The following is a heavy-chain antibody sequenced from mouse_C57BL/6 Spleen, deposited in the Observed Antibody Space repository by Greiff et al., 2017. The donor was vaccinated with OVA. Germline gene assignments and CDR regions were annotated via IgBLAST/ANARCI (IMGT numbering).Heavy chain of an antibody. D-gene: IGHD1-1*01. Sequence: QVQLQQSGAELARPGASVKLSCKASGYTFTSYGISWVKQRTGQGLEWIGEIYPRSGNTYYNEKFKGKATLTADKSSSTAYMELRSLTSEDSAVYFCARRGVYYYGSRGYFDYWGQGTTLTVSS. V-gene: IGHV1-81*01. CDR3: ARRGVYYYGSRGYFDY. CDR2: IYPRSGNT. CDR1: GYTFTSYG. J-gene: IGHJ2*01.